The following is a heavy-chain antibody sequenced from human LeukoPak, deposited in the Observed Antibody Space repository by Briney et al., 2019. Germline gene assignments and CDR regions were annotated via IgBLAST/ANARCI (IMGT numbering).Heavy chain of an antibody. D-gene: IGHD4-17*01. CDR2: IYTSGST. CDR3: ARDRHDYGDPGALSD. J-gene: IGHJ4*02. CDR1: GGSISSYY. V-gene: IGHV4-4*07. Sequence: SETLSLTCTVSGGSISSYYWSWIRQPAGKGLEWIGRIYTSGSTNYNPSLKSRVTMSVDTSKNQFSLKLSSVTAADTAVYYCARDRHDYGDPGALSDWGQGTLVTVSS.